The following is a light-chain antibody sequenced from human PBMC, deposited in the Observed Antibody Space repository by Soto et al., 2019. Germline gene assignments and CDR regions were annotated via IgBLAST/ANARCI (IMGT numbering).Light chain of an antibody. CDR2: KIN. CDR1: SSNIGKNS. V-gene: IGLV1-47*01. Sequence: QSVLTQPPSVSAAPGQRVSISCSGGSSNIGKNSVSWYQQLPATAPKLLIYKINQRPSGVPDRFSGSKSGTSASLAISGLRSEDEADYYCAVWDDNLSGVVFGGGTKLTVL. CDR3: AVWDDNLSGVV. J-gene: IGLJ2*01.